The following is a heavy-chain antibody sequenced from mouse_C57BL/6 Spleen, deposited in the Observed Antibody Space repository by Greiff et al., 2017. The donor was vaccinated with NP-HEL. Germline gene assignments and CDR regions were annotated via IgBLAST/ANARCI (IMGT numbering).Heavy chain of an antibody. CDR3: ARGGGFPAMDY. J-gene: IGHJ4*01. Sequence: QVQLQQPGAELVMPGASVKLSCKASGYTFTSYWMHWVKQRPGQGLEWIGEIDPSDSYTNYNQKFKGKSTLTVDKSSSTAYMQLSSLTSEDSAVYYCARGGGFPAMDYWGQGTSVTVSS. CDR2: IDPSDSYT. CDR1: GYTFTSYW. V-gene: IGHV1-69*01.